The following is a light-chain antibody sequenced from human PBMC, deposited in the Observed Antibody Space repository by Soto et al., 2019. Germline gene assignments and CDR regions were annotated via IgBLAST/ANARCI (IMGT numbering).Light chain of an antibody. CDR3: CSYAGSYTFVGYV. V-gene: IGLV2-11*01. Sequence: QSALTQPRSVSGSPGQSVTISCTGTSSDVGGYNYVSWYQQHPGKAPKLMIYDVSKRPSGVPDRFSGSKSGNTASLTISGLQAEDEADYYCCSYAGSYTFVGYVFGTGTKLTVL. CDR2: DVS. CDR1: SSDVGGYNY. J-gene: IGLJ1*01.